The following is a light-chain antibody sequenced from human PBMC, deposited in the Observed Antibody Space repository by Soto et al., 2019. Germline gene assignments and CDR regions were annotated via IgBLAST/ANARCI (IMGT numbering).Light chain of an antibody. CDR3: CSSAPDSTYV. CDR1: SSDVGAYNS. CDR2: KGT. V-gene: IGLV2-23*01. J-gene: IGLJ1*01. Sequence: QSALAQPASVSGSPGQSITISCTGTSSDVGAYNSVSWYQQHPHKAPQVIIYKGTQRPSGVSNRFSGSTSGNAASLTISGIQADDEDDYFCCSSAPDSTYVFGSGTKLTVL.